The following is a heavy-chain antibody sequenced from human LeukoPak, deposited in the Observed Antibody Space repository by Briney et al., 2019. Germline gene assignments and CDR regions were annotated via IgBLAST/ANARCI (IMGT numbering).Heavy chain of an antibody. Sequence: GPSVKLCCKPAGYTFTSYYMHWLRQAPGQGLGWMGIINPSGRSRRYAQKFQGRVTITRDMSTSTVYMELSSLRSEDTAVYYCARDDNFDYWGQGTLVTVSS. CDR2: INPSGRSR. D-gene: IGHD3-9*01. V-gene: IGHV1-46*01. CDR1: GYTFTSYY. CDR3: ARDDNFDY. J-gene: IGHJ4*02.